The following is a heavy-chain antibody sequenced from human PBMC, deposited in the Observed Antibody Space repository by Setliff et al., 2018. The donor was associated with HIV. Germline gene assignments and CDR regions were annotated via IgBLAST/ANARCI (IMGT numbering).Heavy chain of an antibody. J-gene: IGHJ3*02. Sequence: HPGGSLSLSCAASGFTFNKYAMSWVRQAPGKGPEWVSAISGSGGSTYSAASVRGRFTISRDNSKNPVYLQMNSLRVEDTAVYYCAKDPPSEMITSVSDAFDIWGRGTMVTVS. V-gene: IGHV3-23*01. CDR3: AKDPPSEMITSVSDAFDI. D-gene: IGHD3-16*01. CDR2: ISGSGGST. CDR1: GFTFNKYA.